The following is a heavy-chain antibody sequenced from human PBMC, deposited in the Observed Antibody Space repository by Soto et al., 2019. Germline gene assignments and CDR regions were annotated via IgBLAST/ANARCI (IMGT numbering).Heavy chain of an antibody. D-gene: IGHD6-6*01. CDR2: IYYSGST. Sequence: SETLSLTCTVSGGSISSGGHYWSWIRQQPGKGLEWIGYIYYSGSTYYNPSLKSRVTISVDTSKNQFSLKLTSVTAADTAVYYCARGCAVGSSFWFDPWGQGTLVTVSS. CDR3: ARGCAVGSSFWFDP. CDR1: GGSISSGGHY. J-gene: IGHJ5*02. V-gene: IGHV4-31*03.